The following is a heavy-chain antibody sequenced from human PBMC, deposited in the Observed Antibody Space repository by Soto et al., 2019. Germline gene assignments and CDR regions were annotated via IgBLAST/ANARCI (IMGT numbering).Heavy chain of an antibody. V-gene: IGHV3-23*01. CDR2: LSGSGGTT. CDR1: GFTFRNHA. Sequence: GGSLRLSCAGSGFTFRNHAINWGRQAPGKGLEWVSALSGSGGTTYYADSVKGRFTISRDNSNNTLYLQVHSLRAEDTAVYYCAKGEGLSLWYYGMDVWGQGTTVTVSS. J-gene: IGHJ6*02. D-gene: IGHD2-15*01. CDR3: AKGEGLSLWYYGMDV.